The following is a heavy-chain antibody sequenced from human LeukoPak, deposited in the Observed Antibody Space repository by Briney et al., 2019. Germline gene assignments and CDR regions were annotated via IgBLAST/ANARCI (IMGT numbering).Heavy chain of an antibody. CDR2: INHNGNVN. V-gene: IGHV3-7*03. CDR1: GFTFSSYW. CDR3: AKDATSLSSGWYYFDY. D-gene: IGHD6-19*01. J-gene: IGHJ4*02. Sequence: GGSLRLSCAASGFTFSSYWMNWARQAPGKGLEWVASINHNGNVNYYVDSVKGRFTISRDNSKNTLYLQMNSLRAEDTAVYYCAKDATSLSSGWYYFDYWGQGTLVTVSS.